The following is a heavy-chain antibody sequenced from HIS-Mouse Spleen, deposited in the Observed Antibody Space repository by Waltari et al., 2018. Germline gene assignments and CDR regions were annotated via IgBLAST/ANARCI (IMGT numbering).Heavy chain of an antibody. D-gene: IGHD3-9*01. CDR1: GGSFSGYY. J-gene: IGHJ4*02. Sequence: QVQLQQWGAGLLKPSETLSLTCAVYGGSFSGYYWSWIRQPPGKGLEWIGEINHSGSTNYNPSLKSRVTISVDTSKNQFSLKLSSVTAADTAVYYCARGLTQGSTYYFDYWGQGTLVTVSS. V-gene: IGHV4-34*01. CDR3: ARGLTQGSTYYFDY. CDR2: INHSGST.